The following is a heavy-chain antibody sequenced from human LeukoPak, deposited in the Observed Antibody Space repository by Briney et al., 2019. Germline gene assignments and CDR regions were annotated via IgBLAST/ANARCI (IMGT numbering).Heavy chain of an antibody. CDR2: INAGNGNT. J-gene: IGHJ4*02. Sequence: ASVKVSCKASGYTFTSYAMHWVRQAPGQRLEWMGWINAGNGNTKYSQKFQGRVTITRDTSASTAYMELSSLRSEHTAVYYCARGDTMIVVALDYWGQGTLVTVSS. D-gene: IGHD3-22*01. CDR1: GYTFTSYA. V-gene: IGHV1-3*01. CDR3: ARGDTMIVVALDY.